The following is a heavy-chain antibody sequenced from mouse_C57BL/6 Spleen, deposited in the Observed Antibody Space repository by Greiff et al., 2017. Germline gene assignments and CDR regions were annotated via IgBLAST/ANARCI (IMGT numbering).Heavy chain of an antibody. V-gene: IGHV5-17*01. CDR2: ISSGSSTI. CDR1: GFTFSDYG. CDR3: ARRQLDRYAMDY. D-gene: IGHD4-1*02. J-gene: IGHJ4*01. Sequence: DVKLVESGGGLVKPGGSLKLSCAASGFTFSDYGMHWVRQAPEKGLEWVAYISSGSSTIYYADTVKGRFTISRDNAKNTLFLQMTSLRSEDTAMYYCARRQLDRYAMDYWGQGTSVTVSS.